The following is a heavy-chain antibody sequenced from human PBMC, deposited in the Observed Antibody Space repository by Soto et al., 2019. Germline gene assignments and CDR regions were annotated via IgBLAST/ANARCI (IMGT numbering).Heavy chain of an antibody. CDR3: ARRGQEGPGLAH. J-gene: IGHJ5*02. CDR2: INTDGSST. CDR1: GFTFSSYW. Sequence: EAQLVESGGNLVQPGGSLRLSCAASGFTFSSYWMHWVRQAPGKGLVWLSRINTDGSSTSYVDSVKGRFTISRDNAKNTLYLQMNSLSVEDTAVYYCARRGQEGPGLAHWGQGTLVTVSS. V-gene: IGHV3-74*01.